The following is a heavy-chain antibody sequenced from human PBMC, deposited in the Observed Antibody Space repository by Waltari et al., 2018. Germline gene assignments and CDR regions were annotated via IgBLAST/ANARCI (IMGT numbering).Heavy chain of an antibody. D-gene: IGHD3-10*01. CDR2: INRDGTA. J-gene: IGHJ6*02. CDR3: ARVGDYHGSGRFGLDV. V-gene: IGHV4-34*01. Sequence: QAQLHQWGAGLLKPSETLSLTCAVPGGAFSGYFWSWTRQSPVKGLEWIGEINRDGTANYNPSLKSRVGMSVDTIKSQISLSLSSVTAADAAVYYCARVGDYHGSGRFGLDVWGRGTRVTVSS. CDR1: GGAFSGYF.